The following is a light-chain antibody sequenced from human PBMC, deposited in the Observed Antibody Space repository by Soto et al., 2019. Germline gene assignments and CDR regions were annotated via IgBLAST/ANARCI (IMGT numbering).Light chain of an antibody. Sequence: DIQMTQSPSSQSASVGDRVTITCRASQTISSNLNWYQQKPGKAPKLLIYATSHLESGVPSRFSGGGSGTDFTLTISSLLPEDFATYYCQQTYSTLYTFGQGTNLEIK. CDR2: ATS. CDR3: QQTYSTLYT. V-gene: IGKV1-39*01. CDR1: QTISSN. J-gene: IGKJ2*01.